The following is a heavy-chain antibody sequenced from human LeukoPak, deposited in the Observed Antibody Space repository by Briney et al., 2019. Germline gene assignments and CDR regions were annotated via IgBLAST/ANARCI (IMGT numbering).Heavy chain of an antibody. CDR3: AREETDYFDY. CDR1: GGTFSSYG. CDR2: ISAYNGNT. Sequence: ASVTVSRKASGGTFSSYGISWVRQAPGQGLEWMGWISAYNGNTNYAQKLQGRVTMTTDTSTSTAYMELRSLRSDDTAVYYCAREETDYFDYWGQGTLVTVSS. J-gene: IGHJ4*02. D-gene: IGHD1-1*01. V-gene: IGHV1-18*01.